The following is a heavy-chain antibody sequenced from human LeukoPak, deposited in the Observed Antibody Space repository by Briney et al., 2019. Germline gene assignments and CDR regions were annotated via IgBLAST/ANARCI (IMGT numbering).Heavy chain of an antibody. J-gene: IGHJ3*02. Sequence: ASVKVSCKTSGYTFTSYYMHWVRQAPGQGLEWMGIINPTTGDTTYAQKFQGRLTMTRDMSTSTVYMELSSLTSEDTAVFYCARYGFSAVWQGGWHAFDIWGQGTVVAVSS. CDR2: INPTTGDT. D-gene: IGHD2-15*01. V-gene: IGHV1-46*01. CDR1: GYTFTSYY. CDR3: ARYGFSAVWQGGWHAFDI.